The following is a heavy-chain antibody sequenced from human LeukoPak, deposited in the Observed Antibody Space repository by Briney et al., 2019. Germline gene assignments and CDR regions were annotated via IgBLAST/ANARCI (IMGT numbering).Heavy chain of an antibody. V-gene: IGHV3-21*01. Sequence: GGSLRLSCAASGFTFSSYSMNWVRQAPGKGLEWVSSISSGSSYIYYADSVKGRFTISRDNAKNSLYLQMNSLRAEDTAVYYCARAALRYCSSTSCPPYDAFDIWGQGTMVTVSS. J-gene: IGHJ3*02. D-gene: IGHD2-2*01. CDR3: ARAALRYCSSTSCPPYDAFDI. CDR2: ISSGSSYI. CDR1: GFTFSSYS.